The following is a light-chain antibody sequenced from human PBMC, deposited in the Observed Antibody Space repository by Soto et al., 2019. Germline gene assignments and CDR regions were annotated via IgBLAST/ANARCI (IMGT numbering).Light chain of an antibody. CDR3: QQSYSTPRT. J-gene: IGKJ1*01. Sequence: DIQMTQCPSSLSASVGDRVTISCRASQSISSYLNWYQQKPGKAPKLLIYAASSLQSGVPSRFSGSGSGTDFTLTISSLQPEDFATYYCQQSYSTPRTLGQGTKVDIK. CDR1: QSISSY. CDR2: AAS. V-gene: IGKV1-39*01.